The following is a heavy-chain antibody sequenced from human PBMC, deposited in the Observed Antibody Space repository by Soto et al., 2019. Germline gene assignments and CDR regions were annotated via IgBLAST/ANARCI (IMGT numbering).Heavy chain of an antibody. Sequence: SETLSLTCTVSGGSISSSSYYWGSIRQPPGKGLEWIASIDYTGNTFYNPSLTSRVTISVDTSKNQFSLKVTSVTAADTAVYYCARINKGYGTDSWGQGTLVTVSS. V-gene: IGHV4-39*01. J-gene: IGHJ4*02. CDR2: IDYTGNT. D-gene: IGHD5-18*01. CDR3: ARINKGYGTDS. CDR1: GGSISSSSYY.